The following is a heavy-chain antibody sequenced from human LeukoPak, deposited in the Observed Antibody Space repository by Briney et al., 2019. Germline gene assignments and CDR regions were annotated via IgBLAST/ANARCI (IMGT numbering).Heavy chain of an antibody. J-gene: IGHJ4*02. CDR3: AREEAYDSLDY. Sequence: GGSLRLSCAASGFTFNKYPMNWVRQAPGKGLEWVSSISSSSSYIYYADSVKGRFTNSRDNTKNSLFLQMNSLRAGDTAVYYCAREEAYDSLDYWGQGTLVTVSS. D-gene: IGHD3-22*01. CDR1: GFTFNKYP. V-gene: IGHV3-21*06. CDR2: ISSSSSYI.